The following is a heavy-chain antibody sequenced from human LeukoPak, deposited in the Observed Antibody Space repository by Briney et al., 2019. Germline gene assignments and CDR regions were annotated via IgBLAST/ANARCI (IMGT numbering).Heavy chain of an antibody. V-gene: IGHV4-39*02. CDR2: IYYSGST. D-gene: IGHD6-13*01. J-gene: IGHJ5*02. Sequence: PSETLSLTCTVSGGSISSSSYYWGWIRQPPGKGLEWIGSIYYSGSTYYNPSLKSRVTISVDTSKNQFSLKLSSETAADTAVYYCARDSSSPNWLDPWGQGTLVTVSS. CDR1: GGSISSSSYY. CDR3: ARDSSSPNWLDP.